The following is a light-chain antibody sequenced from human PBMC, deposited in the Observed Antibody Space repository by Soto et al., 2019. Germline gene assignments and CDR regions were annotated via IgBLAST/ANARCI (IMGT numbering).Light chain of an antibody. V-gene: IGKV3-20*01. CDR3: HHYET. Sequence: EIVLTPSPGTLSLSPGARATLSCRASQSVSRSYLGWYQQKPGQAPRLLMYGASIRAAGVPDRFSGSGSGTEFTLTISRLEPEDFTVYCCHHYETFGQGTKVDIK. J-gene: IGKJ1*01. CDR1: QSVSRSY. CDR2: GAS.